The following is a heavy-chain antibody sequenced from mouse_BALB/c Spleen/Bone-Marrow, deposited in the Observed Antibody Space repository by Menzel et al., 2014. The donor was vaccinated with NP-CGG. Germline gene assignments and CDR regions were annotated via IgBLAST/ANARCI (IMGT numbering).Heavy chain of an antibody. J-gene: IGHJ4*01. CDR3: ARNPYGNYAMDY. Sequence: VKLQESGPGLVAPSQSLSITCTVSGFSLTNYAVHWVRQPPGKGLERLVVIWSDGNTTYNSALKSRLSISKDNSKSQVFLKMNSLQTDDTAMYYCARNPYGNYAMDYWGQGTSVTVSS. V-gene: IGHV2-6*02. CDR2: IWSDGNT. D-gene: IGHD2-10*02. CDR1: GFSLTNYA.